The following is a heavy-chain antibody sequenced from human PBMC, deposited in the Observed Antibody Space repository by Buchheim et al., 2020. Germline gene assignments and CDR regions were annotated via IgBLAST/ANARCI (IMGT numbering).Heavy chain of an antibody. CDR2: ITTSSSYI. CDR3: ARAYSSSWYMGY. V-gene: IGHV3-21*01. J-gene: IGHJ4*02. Sequence: EVQLVESGGGLVKPGGSLRLSCAASGFTFSSYNMNWVRQAPGKGLEWVSSITTSSSYIYYADSVKGRFTISRDNAKNSLYPQMNSLRADDTAVYYCARAYSSSWYMGYWGQGTL. D-gene: IGHD6-13*01. CDR1: GFTFSSYN.